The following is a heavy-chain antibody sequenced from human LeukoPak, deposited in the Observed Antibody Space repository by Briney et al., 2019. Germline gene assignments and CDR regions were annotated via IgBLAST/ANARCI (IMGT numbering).Heavy chain of an antibody. J-gene: IGHJ4*02. CDR1: GFTFSSYS. CDR3: ARGAVSSPTTDY. CDR2: ISSSSSYI. Sequence: GGSLRLSCAASGFTFSSYSMNWVRQAPGKGLEWVSSISSSSSYIYYADSVKGRFTISRDNAKNSLYLQMNSLRAEDTAVYYCARGAVSSPTTDYWGQGTLVTVSP. V-gene: IGHV3-21*01. D-gene: IGHD1-1*01.